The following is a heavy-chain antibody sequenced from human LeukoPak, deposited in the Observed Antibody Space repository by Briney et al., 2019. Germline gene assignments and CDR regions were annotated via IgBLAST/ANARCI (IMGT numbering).Heavy chain of an antibody. J-gene: IGHJ5*02. Sequence: GGSLRLSCVASGFIFNNYRMTWVRQAPGKGLEWVANIKQDGSEKQYVDSAKGRFAISRDNAKKSLYLQINTLRAEDTAVYYCAADPGYSLFGGPWGQGTLVTVSS. CDR1: GFIFNNYR. CDR2: IKQDGSEK. D-gene: IGHD5-18*01. CDR3: AADPGYSLFGGP. V-gene: IGHV3-7*03.